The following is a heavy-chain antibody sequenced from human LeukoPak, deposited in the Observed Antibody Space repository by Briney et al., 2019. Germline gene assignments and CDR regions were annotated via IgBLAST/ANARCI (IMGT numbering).Heavy chain of an antibody. V-gene: IGHV4-59*08. D-gene: IGHD3-22*01. Sequence: PSETLSLTCTVSGGSISSYYWSWIRQPPGKGLEWIGSIYHSGSTYYNPSLKSRVTISVDTSKNQFSLKLSSVTAADTAVYYCARQDYYDSSGYGWYFDLWGRGTLVTVSS. CDR3: ARQDYYDSSGYGWYFDL. CDR1: GGSISSYY. CDR2: IYHSGST. J-gene: IGHJ2*01.